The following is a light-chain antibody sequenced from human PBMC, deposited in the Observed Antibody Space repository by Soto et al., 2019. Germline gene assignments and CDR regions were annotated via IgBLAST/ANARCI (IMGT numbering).Light chain of an antibody. CDR1: SSNVGAGFD. V-gene: IGLV1-40*01. J-gene: IGLJ2*01. CDR3: QSYDSGLSGSKV. CDR2: DNR. Sequence: QSVLTQPPSVSGAPGQRVTISCTGSSSNVGAGFDVHWYQQLPGTAPKLLIYDNRNRPSGVPDRFSGSKSGTSASLAITGRQADNAADYYCQSYDSGLSGSKVFGGGTKLTVL.